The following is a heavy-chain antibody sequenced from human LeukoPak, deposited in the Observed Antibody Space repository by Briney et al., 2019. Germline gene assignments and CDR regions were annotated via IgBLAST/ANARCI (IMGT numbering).Heavy chain of an antibody. V-gene: IGHV2-70*11. D-gene: IGHD6-13*01. J-gene: IGHJ4*02. CDR2: IGWDDDK. CDR3: ARHPGYSSSIDY. CDR1: GFSLCTSGMC. Sequence: SGPALVKPTQTLTLTCTFSGFSLCTSGMCVSWIRQPPGKALEWLARIGWDDDKYYSTSLKTRLTISKDTSKNQVVLTMTNMDPVDTATYYCARHPGYSSSIDYWGQGALVTVSS.